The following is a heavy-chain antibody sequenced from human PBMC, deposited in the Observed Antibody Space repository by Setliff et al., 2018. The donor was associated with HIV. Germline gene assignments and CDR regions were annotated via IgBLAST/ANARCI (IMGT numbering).Heavy chain of an antibody. V-gene: IGHV1-3*03. CDR3: ARERDSNGYQFDY. D-gene: IGHD3-22*01. CDR2: LRTGTGDT. Sequence: GASVKVSCKASGYTFTSYSMHWVRLAPGQRLEWMGWLRTGTGDTSYSEKFQGRVTITSDTSATTAYMEVSNLRSEDMAVYYCARERDSNGYQFDYWGQGTLVTVSS. CDR1: GYTFTSYS. J-gene: IGHJ4*02.